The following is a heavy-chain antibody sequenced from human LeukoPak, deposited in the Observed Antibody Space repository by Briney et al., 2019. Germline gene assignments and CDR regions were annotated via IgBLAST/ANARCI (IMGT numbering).Heavy chain of an antibody. D-gene: IGHD3-22*01. J-gene: IGHJ4*02. CDR2: INSDGSST. Sequence: GGSLRLSCAASGFTFSSYWMHWVRHAPGKGLVWVSRINSDGSSTSYADSVKGRFTISRDNAKNTLYLQMNSLRAEDTAVYYCARATYYYDSSGYYYSLHPPNFDYWGQGTLVTVSS. CDR3: ARATYYYDSSGYYYSLHPPNFDY. V-gene: IGHV3-74*01. CDR1: GFTFSSYW.